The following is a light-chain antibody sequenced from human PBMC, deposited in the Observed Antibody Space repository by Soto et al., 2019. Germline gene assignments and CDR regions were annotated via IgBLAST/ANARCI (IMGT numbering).Light chain of an antibody. CDR2: KVS. CDR3: MQTTHWPYT. Sequence: DVVMTQSPLSLPVTLGQPASISCRSSQSLVSSDGNTYLSWFHQRPGQSPRRLLYKVSNRDSGVPDRFSGSGSGTDFTLKVSRVEAEDVGVYHCMQTTHWPYTFGQGTKLEIK. CDR1: QSLVSSDGNTY. J-gene: IGKJ2*01. V-gene: IGKV2-30*01.